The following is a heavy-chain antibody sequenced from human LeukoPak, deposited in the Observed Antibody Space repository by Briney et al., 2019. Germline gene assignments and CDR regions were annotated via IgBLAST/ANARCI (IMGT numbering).Heavy chain of an antibody. J-gene: IGHJ1*01. CDR3: ARLPAPNSGSYVNVYFQR. Sequence: GESLKISCKGSGYSFTSYWIGWVRQMPGKGLEWMGIIYPGDSDTRYSPSFQGQVTISADKSISTAYLQWTSLKASDTAMYYCARLPAPNSGSYVNVYFQRWGQGTLVTVSS. V-gene: IGHV5-51*01. D-gene: IGHD1-26*01. CDR2: IYPGDSDT. CDR1: GYSFTSYW.